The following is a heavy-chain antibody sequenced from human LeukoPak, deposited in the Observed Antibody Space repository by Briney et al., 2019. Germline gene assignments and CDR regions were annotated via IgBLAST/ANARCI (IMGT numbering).Heavy chain of an antibody. CDR2: ISHDGSNR. V-gene: IGHV3-30*14. Sequence: PGGSLRLSCAASGFTFSSYAMHWVRQAPGKGLEWVAAISHDGSNRYYADSVKGRFTISRDNSKNTLYLQMNSLRVEDTAVYYCARSSHYDILTGYSEEDAFDIWGQGTMVTVSS. CDR1: GFTFSSYA. CDR3: ARSSHYDILTGYSEEDAFDI. D-gene: IGHD3-9*01. J-gene: IGHJ3*02.